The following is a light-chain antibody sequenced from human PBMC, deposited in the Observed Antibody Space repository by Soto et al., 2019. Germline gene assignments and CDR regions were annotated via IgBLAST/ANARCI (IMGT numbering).Light chain of an antibody. CDR1: QSISSW. CDR3: QQYDSYL. V-gene: IGKV1-5*01. CDR2: DAS. J-gene: IGKJ1*01. Sequence: DIQMTQSPSTLSASVGDRVTITCRASQSISSWLAWYQQKPGKVPKLLIYDASSLQSGVPSRFSGSGSGTEFTLTISSLQPDDFATYYCQQYDSYLFGQGTKVDIK.